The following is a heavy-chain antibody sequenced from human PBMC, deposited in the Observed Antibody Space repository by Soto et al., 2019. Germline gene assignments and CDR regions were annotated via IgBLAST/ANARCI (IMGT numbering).Heavy chain of an antibody. CDR1: GGSISSYY. CDR3: ASVGGFRATINDY. CDR2: IYYSGST. D-gene: IGHD3-10*01. J-gene: IGHJ4*02. V-gene: IGHV4-59*08. Sequence: SETLSLTCTVSGGSISSYYWSWILQPPGKGLEWIGYIYYSGSTNYNPSLKSRVTISVDTSKNQFSLKLSSVTAADTAVYYCASVGGFRATINDYWGQGTLDIVSS.